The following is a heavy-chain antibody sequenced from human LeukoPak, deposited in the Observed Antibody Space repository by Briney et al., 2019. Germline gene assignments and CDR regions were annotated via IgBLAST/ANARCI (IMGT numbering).Heavy chain of an antibody. Sequence: ASVKVSCKASGGTFSSYAISWVRQAPGQGLEWMGIINPSGGSTSYAQKFQGRVTMTRDTSTSTVYMELSSLRSEDTAVYYCAREDVVVPAATFDYWGQGTLVTVSS. J-gene: IGHJ4*02. CDR1: GGTFSSYA. CDR3: AREDVVVPAATFDY. CDR2: INPSGGST. D-gene: IGHD2-2*01. V-gene: IGHV1-46*01.